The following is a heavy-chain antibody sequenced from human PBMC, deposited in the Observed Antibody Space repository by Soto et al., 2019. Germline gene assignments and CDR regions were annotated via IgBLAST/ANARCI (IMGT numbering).Heavy chain of an antibody. J-gene: IGHJ5*02. CDR3: ARAYSSSWYHWFDP. CDR2: IYYSGST. CDR1: GGSISPYY. Sequence: SETLSLTCTVSGGSISPYYWSWIRQPPGKGLEWIGFIYYSGSTNYNPSLKSRVTISVDTSQNQFSLMLTSVTAADTAVYYCARAYSSSWYHWFDPWGQGTLVTVSS. D-gene: IGHD6-13*01. V-gene: IGHV4-59*12.